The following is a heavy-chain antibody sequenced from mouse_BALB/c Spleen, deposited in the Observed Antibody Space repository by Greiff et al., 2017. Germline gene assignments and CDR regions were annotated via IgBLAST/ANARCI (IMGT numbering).Heavy chain of an antibody. CDR3: ASLEGNYGLFAY. Sequence: EVQLQESGGGLVQPGGSLKLSCAASGFTFSSYTMSWVRKTPEKRLEWVAYISNGGGSTYYPDTVKGRFTISRDNAKNTLYLQMSSLKSEDTAMDYCASLEGNYGLFAYWGQGTLVTVSA. CDR2: ISNGGGST. D-gene: IGHD2-1*01. J-gene: IGHJ3*01. V-gene: IGHV5-12-2*01. CDR1: GFTFSSYT.